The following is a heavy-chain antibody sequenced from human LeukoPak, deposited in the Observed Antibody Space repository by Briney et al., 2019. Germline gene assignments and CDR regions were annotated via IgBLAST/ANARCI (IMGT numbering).Heavy chain of an antibody. Sequence: GGSLRLSCAASGFTVSSNYMSWVRQAPGKGLEWVSVIYSGGSTYYADSVKGRFTISRDNSKNTLYLQMNSLRAEDTAVYYCAKPSYYDSSGYYPYWGQGTLVTVSS. CDR1: GFTVSSNY. J-gene: IGHJ4*02. CDR2: IYSGGST. D-gene: IGHD3-22*01. CDR3: AKPSYYDSSGYYPY. V-gene: IGHV3-53*01.